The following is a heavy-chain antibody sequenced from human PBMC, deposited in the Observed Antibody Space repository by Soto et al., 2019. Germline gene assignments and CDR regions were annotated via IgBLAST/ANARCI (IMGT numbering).Heavy chain of an antibody. Sequence: EVQLVESGGGLVQPGGSLRLSCAASGFTVSSNYMSWVRQAPGKGLEWVSVIYSGGSTYYADSVKGRFTISGDNSKNTLYLQMNSLRAEDTAVYYCARDRRTTAGMDVWGQGTTGTVSS. CDR1: GFTVSSNY. J-gene: IGHJ6*02. V-gene: IGHV3-66*01. D-gene: IGHD1-7*01. CDR2: IYSGGST. CDR3: ARDRRTTAGMDV.